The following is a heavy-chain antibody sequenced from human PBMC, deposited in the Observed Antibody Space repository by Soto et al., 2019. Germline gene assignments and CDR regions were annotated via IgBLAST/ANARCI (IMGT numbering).Heavy chain of an antibody. D-gene: IGHD4-17*01. CDR2: ISGSGGST. J-gene: IGHJ6*03. CDR1: GFTFSSYA. CDR3: AKRTTLGRGYYYMDV. V-gene: IGHV3-23*01. Sequence: PGGSLRLSCAASGFTFSSYAMSWVRQAPGKGLEWVSAISGSGGSTYYADSVKGRFTISRDNSKNTLYLQMNSLRAEDTAVYYCAKRTTLGRGYYYMDVWGKGTTVTVSS.